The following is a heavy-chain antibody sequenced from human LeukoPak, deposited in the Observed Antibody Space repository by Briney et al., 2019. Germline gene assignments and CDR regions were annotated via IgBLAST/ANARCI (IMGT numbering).Heavy chain of an antibody. CDR1: GFTFSNYW. CDR2: INSDGSRT. V-gene: IGHV3-74*01. J-gene: IGHJ6*04. CDR3: AREGPDV. Sequence: GGSLRLSCAASGFTFSNYWMHWVRQAPGEGLLWVSGINSDGSRTSYADSVKGRFTISRDNAKNTVYLQMNSLRADDKAVYYCAREGPDVWGKGTTVTVSS.